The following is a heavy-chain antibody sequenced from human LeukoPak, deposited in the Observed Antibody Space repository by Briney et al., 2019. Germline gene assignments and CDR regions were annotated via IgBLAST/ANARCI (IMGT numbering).Heavy chain of an antibody. V-gene: IGHV4-39*07. CDR2: INHSGST. CDR3: ARRVCMIVVVTFDY. CDR1: GGSISSSSYY. Sequence: SETLSLTCTVSGGSISSSSYYWGWIRQPPGKGLEWIGEINHSGSTNYNPSLKSRVTISVDTSKNQFSLKLSSVTAADTAVYYCARRVCMIVVVTFDYWGQGTLVTVSS. D-gene: IGHD3-22*01. J-gene: IGHJ4*02.